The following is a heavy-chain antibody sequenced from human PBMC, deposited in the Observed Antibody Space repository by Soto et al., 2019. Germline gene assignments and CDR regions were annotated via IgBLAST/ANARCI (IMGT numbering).Heavy chain of an antibody. V-gene: IGHV3-23*01. CDR3: AKATATGGGAFDF. D-gene: IGHD2-8*02. CDR1: GFPCGSYD. Sequence: GGSLRLSCAASGFPCGSYDMTWVRQAPGKGLEWVSTILVDGRTFYVDSLKGRFTISRDNSRNTVYLQMNSLTAGDTALYYCAKATATGGGAFDFCGQGTMVTVSS. CDR2: ILVDGRT. J-gene: IGHJ3*01.